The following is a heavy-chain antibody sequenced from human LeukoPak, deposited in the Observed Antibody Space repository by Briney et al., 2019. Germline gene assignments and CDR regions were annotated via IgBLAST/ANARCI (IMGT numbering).Heavy chain of an antibody. CDR1: GFTFSSYA. J-gene: IGHJ3*02. D-gene: IGHD3-10*01. CDR2: ISSSSSYI. CDR3: ARGVLWFGELSAFDI. Sequence: GGSLRLSCAASGFTFSSYAMSWVRQAPGKGLEWVSSISSSSSYIYYADSVKGRFTIPRDNAKNSLYLQMNSLRAEDAAVYYCARGVLWFGELSAFDIWGQGTMVTVSS. V-gene: IGHV3-21*01.